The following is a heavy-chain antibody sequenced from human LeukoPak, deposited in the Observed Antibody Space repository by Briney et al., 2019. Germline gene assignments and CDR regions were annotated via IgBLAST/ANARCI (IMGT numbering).Heavy chain of an antibody. CDR2: ISSSGSYI. CDR3: AKDPPGRHIVVVTDDY. J-gene: IGHJ4*02. D-gene: IGHD2-21*02. V-gene: IGHV3-21*04. CDR1: RFTFSSYS. Sequence: KAGGSLRLSCAASRFTFSSYSMNWARQAPGKGLEWVSSISSSGSYIYYADSVKGRFTISRDNSKNTLYLQMNSLRAEDTAVYYCAKDPPGRHIVVVTDDYWGQGTLVTVSS.